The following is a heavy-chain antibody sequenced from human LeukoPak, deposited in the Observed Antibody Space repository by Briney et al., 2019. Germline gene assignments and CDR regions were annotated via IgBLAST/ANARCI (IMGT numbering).Heavy chain of an antibody. J-gene: IGHJ4*02. CDR1: GGSLSSYY. Sequence: SETLSLTCTVFGGSLSSYYWVWVRQPPGKGLEWIGLIYSSGSIKYNPSPKSRLTISLDTSKNQISLKLTSVTAADTAIYYCARQFEFWGQGTLVTVSS. CDR3: ARQFEF. CDR2: IYSSGSI. V-gene: IGHV4-59*08.